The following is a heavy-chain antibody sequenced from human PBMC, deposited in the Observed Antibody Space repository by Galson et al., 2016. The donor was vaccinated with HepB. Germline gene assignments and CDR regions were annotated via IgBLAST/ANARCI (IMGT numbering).Heavy chain of an antibody. CDR3: ARVMYDLGDYYHYYGMDV. Sequence: SLRLSCAASGFSFSSYAVHWVRQAPGKGLEWVAVISYDGSRKDYADSVKGRFTISRDNSKSTLNLQMSSLRPEDSAVYYCARVMYDLGDYYHYYGMDVWGQGTTVTVSS. D-gene: IGHD3-16*01. CDR2: ISYDGSRK. CDR1: GFSFSSYA. V-gene: IGHV3-30*04. J-gene: IGHJ6*02.